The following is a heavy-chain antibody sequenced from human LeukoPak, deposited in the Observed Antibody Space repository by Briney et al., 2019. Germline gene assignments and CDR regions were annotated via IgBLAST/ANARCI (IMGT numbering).Heavy chain of an antibody. CDR1: GGTFSSYA. CDR3: ASTYYYDSSGYSFDY. D-gene: IGHD3-22*01. V-gene: IGHV1-69*13. CDR2: IIPIFGTA. J-gene: IGHJ4*02. Sequence: SVKVSCKASGGTFSSYAISWVRQAPGQGLEWMGGIIPIFGTANYAQKFQGRVTITADESTSTAYMEPSSLRSEDTAVYYCASTYYYDSSGYSFDYWGQGTLVTVSS.